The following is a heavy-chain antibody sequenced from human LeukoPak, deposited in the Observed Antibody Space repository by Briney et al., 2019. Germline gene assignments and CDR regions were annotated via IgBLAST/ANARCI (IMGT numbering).Heavy chain of an antibody. J-gene: IGHJ5*02. CDR3: ALIGDHAWFDP. CDR2: INPNSGGT. V-gene: IGHV1-2*02. D-gene: IGHD3-10*01. CDR1: EYTFTANY. Sequence: SGKVSGKPSEYTFTANYIFWFRRPLGQGLDGMGWINPNSGGTNYAPEFQGRLTMTRDTSITTAYMELSTLRSDDTAVYYCALIGDHAWFDPWGQGTLVTVSS.